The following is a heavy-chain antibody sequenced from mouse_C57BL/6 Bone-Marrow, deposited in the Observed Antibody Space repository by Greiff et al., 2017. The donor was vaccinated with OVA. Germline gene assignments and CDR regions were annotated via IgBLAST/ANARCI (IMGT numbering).Heavy chain of an antibody. D-gene: IGHD1-1*01. CDR2: IDPEDGET. CDR3: ARAVVATDYFDY. V-gene: IGHV14-2*01. Sequence: VQLQQSGAELVKPGASVKLSCTASGFNIKDYYMHWVKQRTEQGLEWIGRIDPEDGETKYAPKFPGKATITADTSSNTAYLQLSSLTSEDTAVYYCARAVVATDYFDYWGQGTTLTVSS. CDR1: GFNIKDYY. J-gene: IGHJ2*01.